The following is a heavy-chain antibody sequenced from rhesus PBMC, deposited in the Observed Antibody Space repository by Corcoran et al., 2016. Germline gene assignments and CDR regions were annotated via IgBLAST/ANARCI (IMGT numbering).Heavy chain of an antibody. CDR2: IKHKAGGGTF. V-gene: IGHV3S11*01. Sequence: EVQLVESGGGLVQPGGSLRLSCAASGFTFSNFWMSWVRQAPGKWLEWVGFIKHKAGGGTFGYAESVKCRFTFSRIDSKNTLYLQMTSLKSADTAVYYCSCAYGLDSWGQGVVVTVSS. CDR1: GFTFSNFW. CDR3: SCAYGLDS. J-gene: IGHJ6*01.